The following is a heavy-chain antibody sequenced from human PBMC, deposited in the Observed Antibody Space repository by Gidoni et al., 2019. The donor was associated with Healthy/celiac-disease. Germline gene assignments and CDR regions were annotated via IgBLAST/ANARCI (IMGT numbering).Heavy chain of an antibody. V-gene: IGHV4-30-4*07. J-gene: IGHJ5*02. CDR2: IYYSGST. D-gene: IGHD1-1*01. CDR3: ARRYDGVRFDP. Sequence: QVQLQESGPGLVKPSQTLSLTCAVSGVSISSGGYSWSWIRQPPGKGLEWIGYIYYSGSTYYNPSLKSRVTISVDTSKNQFSLKLSSVTAADTAVYYCARRYDGVRFDPWGQGTLVTVSS. CDR1: GVSISSGGYS.